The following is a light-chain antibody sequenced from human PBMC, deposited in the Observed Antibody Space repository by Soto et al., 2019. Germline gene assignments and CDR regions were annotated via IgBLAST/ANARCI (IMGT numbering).Light chain of an antibody. CDR1: QSVLYSANNRNY. Sequence: DIVMTQSPDSLAVSLGERATINCKSSQSVLYSANNRNYLAWYQQKPGQPPKLLIYWASTRDSGVPDRFSVSASGTDFTLTISSLQAEDVAIYYCQQYYSPPATFGGGTKVEIK. J-gene: IGKJ4*01. V-gene: IGKV4-1*01. CDR3: QQYYSPPAT. CDR2: WAS.